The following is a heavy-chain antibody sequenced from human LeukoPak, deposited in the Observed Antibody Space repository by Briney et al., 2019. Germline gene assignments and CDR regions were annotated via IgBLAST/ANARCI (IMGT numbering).Heavy chain of an antibody. CDR2: INHSGST. V-gene: IGHV4-34*01. J-gene: IGHJ4*02. D-gene: IGHD1-26*01. CDR1: GVSFSGYY. Sequence: SETLSLTCAVYGVSFSGYYWSWIRQPPGKGLEWLGEINHSGSTNYNPSLKSRVIISVDTSKNQFSLKLSSVTAADTAVYYCARGLVGATTHRPQYYFDYWGQGTLVTVS. CDR3: ARGLVGATTHRPQYYFDY.